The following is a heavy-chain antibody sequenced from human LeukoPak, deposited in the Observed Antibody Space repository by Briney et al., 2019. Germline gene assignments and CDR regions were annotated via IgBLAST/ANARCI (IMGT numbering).Heavy chain of an antibody. Sequence: PGGSLRLSCAASGFTFSSYSMNWVRQAPGKGLEWVSYISSSSSTIYYADSVKGRFTISRDNAKNSLYLHMNSLRAEDTAVYYCASGHRYGIAYWGQGTLVTVSS. J-gene: IGHJ4*02. CDR2: ISSSSSTI. CDR3: ASGHRYGIAY. CDR1: GFTFSSYS. V-gene: IGHV3-48*01. D-gene: IGHD5-18*01.